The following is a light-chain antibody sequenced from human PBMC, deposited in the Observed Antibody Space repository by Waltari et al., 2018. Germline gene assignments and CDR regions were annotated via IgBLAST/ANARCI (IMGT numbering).Light chain of an antibody. Sequence: DIVMNLSPASVALSTGVGATLHCNSSQNSLSSSDNTTYLVWYQQKPGQPPNLLISWASTRESGVPDRFSGSGSETDFTLTISSLQAEDVAVYYCQQCYHLPSFGGGTRVEIK. CDR3: QQCYHLPS. J-gene: IGKJ4*01. V-gene: IGKV4-1*01. CDR2: WAS. CDR1: QNSLSSSDNTTY.